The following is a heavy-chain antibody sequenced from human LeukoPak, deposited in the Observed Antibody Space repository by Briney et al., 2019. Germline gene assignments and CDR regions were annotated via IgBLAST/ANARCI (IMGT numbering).Heavy chain of an antibody. CDR1: GYTFTGYY. Sequence: ASVKVSCKASGYTFTGYYMHWVRQAPGQGLEWMGWINPNSSGTHYAQKFQGRVTMTRDTSISTAYMELSRLRSDDTAVYYCARFHSGPSGWYVLWYFDLWGRGTLVTVSS. CDR2: INPNSSGT. D-gene: IGHD6-19*01. V-gene: IGHV1-2*02. CDR3: ARFHSGPSGWYVLWYFDL. J-gene: IGHJ2*01.